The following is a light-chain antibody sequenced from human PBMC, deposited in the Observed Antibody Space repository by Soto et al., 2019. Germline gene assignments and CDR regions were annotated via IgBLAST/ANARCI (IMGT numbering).Light chain of an antibody. J-gene: IGKJ2*01. CDR1: QSLLHTNGYNY. V-gene: IGKV2-28*01. CDR2: LGS. Sequence: DIVMTQSPLSLPVTPGEPASISCRSSQSLLHTNGYNYLDWFLQKPGQSPQLLIYLGSNRASGVPDRLCGSGSGTDFTLKISRVEAEDVGVYYCMQALQTPYTFGQGTKLEIK. CDR3: MQALQTPYT.